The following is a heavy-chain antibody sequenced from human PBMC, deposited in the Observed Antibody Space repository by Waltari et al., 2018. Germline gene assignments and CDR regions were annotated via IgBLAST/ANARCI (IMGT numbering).Heavy chain of an antibody. D-gene: IGHD3-10*01. V-gene: IGHV4-59*01. Sequence: QVQLQESGPGLVKPSETLSLTCNVSGGPISRYYWSWIRQPPGKGLEWIGYIFYTGNTDYNPSLQSRVTISIDTSKSQFSLKLTSVTAADTAVYYCARELGGSGSYYTLFDTWGQGTLVTVSS. J-gene: IGHJ4*02. CDR3: ARELGGSGSYYTLFDT. CDR1: GGPISRYY. CDR2: IFYTGNT.